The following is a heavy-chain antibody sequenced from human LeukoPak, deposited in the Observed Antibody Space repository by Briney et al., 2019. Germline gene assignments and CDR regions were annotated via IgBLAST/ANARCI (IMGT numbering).Heavy chain of an antibody. V-gene: IGHV4-61*02. CDR3: ARVVVVPAAPYWFDP. J-gene: IGHJ5*02. D-gene: IGHD2-2*01. CDR2: IYTSGST. CDR1: GGSISSGSYY. Sequence: SQTLSLTCTVSGGSISSGSYYWSWIRQPAGKGLEWIGRIYTSGSTNYNPSLKSRVTISVDTSKNQFSLKLSSVTAADTAVYYCARVVVVPAAPYWFDPWGQGTLVTVSS.